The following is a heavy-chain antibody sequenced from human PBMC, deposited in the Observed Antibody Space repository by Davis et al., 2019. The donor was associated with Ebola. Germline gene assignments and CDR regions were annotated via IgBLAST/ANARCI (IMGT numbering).Heavy chain of an antibody. CDR2: INHSGST. CDR1: GGSFSGYY. V-gene: IGHV4-34*01. Sequence: PGGSLRLSCAVYGGSFSGYYWSGIRKPPGKGLEWIGEINHSGSTNYNPSLKSRVTISVDRSKNQFSLKLSSVTAADTAVYYCALSPLDYYYMDVWGKGTTVTVSS. D-gene: IGHD3-16*01. CDR3: ALSPLDYYYMDV. J-gene: IGHJ6*03.